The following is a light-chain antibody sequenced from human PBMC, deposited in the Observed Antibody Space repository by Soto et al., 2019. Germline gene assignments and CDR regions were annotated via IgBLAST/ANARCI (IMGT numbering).Light chain of an antibody. CDR3: QQSNGTPIT. CDR2: VAS. V-gene: IGKV1-39*01. Sequence: DIQMTQSPSSLSASVGDRVTITCRASQSISRNLTWYQQKPGKAPSLLIYVASSVQSEVPSRFSGSGSGTDFTLTITIQPPDDFASYCRQQSNGTPITFGQGTRLEIK. CDR1: QSISRN. J-gene: IGKJ5*01.